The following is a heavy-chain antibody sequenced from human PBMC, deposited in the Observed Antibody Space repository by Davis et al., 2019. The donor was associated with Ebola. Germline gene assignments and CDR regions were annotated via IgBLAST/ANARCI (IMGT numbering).Heavy chain of an antibody. D-gene: IGHD2-8*01. CDR1: GFTFSSYW. V-gene: IGHV3-74*01. CDR2: INSDGSST. J-gene: IGHJ4*02. Sequence: HTGGSLRLSCAASGFTFSSYWMHWVRQAPGKGLVWVSRINSDGSSTSYADSVKGRFTISRDNAKNTLYLQMNSLRAEDTAVYYCARDSDCTNGVCYTFDYWGQGTLVTVSS. CDR3: ARDSDCTNGVCYTFDY.